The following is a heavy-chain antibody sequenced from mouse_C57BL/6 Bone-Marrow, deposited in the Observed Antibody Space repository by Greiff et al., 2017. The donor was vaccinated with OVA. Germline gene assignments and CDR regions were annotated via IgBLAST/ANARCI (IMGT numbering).Heavy chain of an antibody. CDR3: ARAYYSNPWFAY. V-gene: IGHV3-6*01. CDR2: ISYDGSN. D-gene: IGHD2-5*01. J-gene: IGHJ3*01. CDR1: GYSITSGYY. Sequence: ESGPGLVNPSQSLSLPCSVTGYSITSGYYWNWIRQFPGNKLEWMGYISYDGSNNYNPSLKNRISITRDTSKNQFFLKLNSVTTEDTATYYCARAYYSNPWFAYWGQGTLVTVSA.